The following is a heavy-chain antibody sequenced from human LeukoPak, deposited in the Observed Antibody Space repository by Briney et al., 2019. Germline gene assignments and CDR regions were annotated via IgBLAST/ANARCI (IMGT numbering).Heavy chain of an antibody. J-gene: IGHJ3*02. CDR2: IYYSGST. CDR3: ARPAIGDYSSSGEAFDI. V-gene: IGHV4-59*12. CDR1: GGSISSYY. Sequence: SETLSLTCTVSGGSISSYYWSWIRQPPGKGLEWIGYIYYSGSTNYNPSLKSRVTISVDTSKNQFSLKLSSVTAADTAVYYCARPAIGDYSSSGEAFDIWGQGTMVTVSS. D-gene: IGHD6-13*01.